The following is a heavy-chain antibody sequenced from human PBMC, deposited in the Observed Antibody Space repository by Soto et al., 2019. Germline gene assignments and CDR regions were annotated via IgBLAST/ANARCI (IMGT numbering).Heavy chain of an antibody. D-gene: IGHD4-17*01. CDR2: IIPILGIA. J-gene: IGHJ5*02. CDR1: GGTFSSYT. CDR3: ARVTTVSLYNWFDP. V-gene: IGHV1-69*02. Sequence: QVQLVQSGAEVKKPGSSVKVSCKAAGGTFSSYTITWVRQAPGQGLEWMGRIIPILGIANYAQKFQVRVTITADTSTSTAYMELSSLRSEDTAVYYCARVTTVSLYNWFDPWGQGTMVTVSS.